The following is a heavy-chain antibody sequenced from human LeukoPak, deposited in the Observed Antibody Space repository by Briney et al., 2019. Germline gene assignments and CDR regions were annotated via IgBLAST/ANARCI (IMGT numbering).Heavy chain of an antibody. CDR1: GFTFSSYA. J-gene: IGHJ4*02. D-gene: IGHD6-19*01. CDR3: ARVPSSYSSGLDY. Sequence: GSLRLSCAASGFTFSSYAMSWVRQPPGKGLEWIGSIYYSGSTYYNPSLKSRVTISVDTSKNQFSLKVSSVTAADTAVYYCARVPSSYSSGLDYWGQGTLVTVSS. V-gene: IGHV4-39*07. CDR2: IYYSGST.